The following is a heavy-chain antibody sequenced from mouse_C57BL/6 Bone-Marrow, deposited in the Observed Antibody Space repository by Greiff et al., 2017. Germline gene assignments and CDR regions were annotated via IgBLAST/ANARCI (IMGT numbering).Heavy chain of an antibody. CDR2: IYPRSGNT. Sequence: QVHVKQSGAELARPGASVKLSCKASGYTFTSYGISWVKQRTGQGLEWIGEIYPRSGNTYYNEKFKGKATLTADKSSSTAYMELRSLTSEDSAVYFCARDGLRRGYYFDYWGQGTTLTVSS. CDR3: ARDGLRRGYYFDY. CDR1: GYTFTSYG. D-gene: IGHD2-2*01. V-gene: IGHV1-81*01. J-gene: IGHJ2*01.